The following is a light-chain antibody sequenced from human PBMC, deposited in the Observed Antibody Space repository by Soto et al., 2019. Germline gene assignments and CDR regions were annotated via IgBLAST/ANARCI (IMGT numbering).Light chain of an antibody. Sequence: QSVLTQPPSVSGTPGQRVTISCSGGNSNIGRNPVSWYQEFPGTAPKLLISTNSLRPSWVPDRFSGSKSGTSASLAISGLRSEDEAVYYCGTSDDTVYVFGSGTQLTVL. CDR1: NSNIGRNP. CDR2: TNS. J-gene: IGLJ7*01. V-gene: IGLV1-44*01. CDR3: GTSDDTVYV.